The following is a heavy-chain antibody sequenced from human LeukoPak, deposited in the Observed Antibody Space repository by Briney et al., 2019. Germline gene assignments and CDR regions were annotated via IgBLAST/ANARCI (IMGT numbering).Heavy chain of an antibody. V-gene: IGHV3-7*01. CDR1: GFTFSNYW. Sequence: PGGSLRLSCVDSGFTFSNYWMSWVRQAPGKGLEWVANIKEDGSQKDYVDSVKGRFTISRDNAKNSVYLQMNSLRVEDTAVYYCVSQQVVPHWGQGTRVTVSS. CDR3: VSQQVVPH. D-gene: IGHD6-13*01. J-gene: IGHJ4*02. CDR2: IKEDGSQK.